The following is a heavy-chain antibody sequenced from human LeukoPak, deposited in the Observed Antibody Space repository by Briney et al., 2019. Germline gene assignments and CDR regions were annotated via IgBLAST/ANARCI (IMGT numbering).Heavy chain of an antibody. CDR3: ASHYDTSGYHYFDF. J-gene: IGHJ4*02. V-gene: IGHV3-30*09. CDR1: GFTFSRYA. D-gene: IGHD3-22*01. CDR2: ISYDGSNK. Sequence: GGSLRLSCAASGFTFSRYAMHWVRQAPGKGLEWVAVISYDGSNKYYADSVKGRFAISRDSSKNTLYLQMNSLRAEDTAVYYCASHYDTSGYHYFDFRGQGTLVTVSS.